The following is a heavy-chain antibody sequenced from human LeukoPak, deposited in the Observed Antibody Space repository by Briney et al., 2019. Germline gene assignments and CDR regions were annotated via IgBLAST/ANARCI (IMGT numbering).Heavy chain of an antibody. CDR3: ARGRRMYSSSWSPADAFDI. CDR1: GYTSTSYG. D-gene: IGHD6-13*01. CDR2: ISAYNGNT. V-gene: IGHV1-18*01. J-gene: IGHJ3*02. Sequence: GASVKVSCKGSGYTSTSYGISWVRQAPGQGLEWMGWISAYNGNTNYAQKLQGRVTMTTDTSTSTAYMELRSLRSDDTAVYYCARGRRMYSSSWSPADAFDIWGQGTMVTVSS.